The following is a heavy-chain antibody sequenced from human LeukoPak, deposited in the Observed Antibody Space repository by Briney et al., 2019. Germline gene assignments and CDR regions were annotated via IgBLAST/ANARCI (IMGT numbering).Heavy chain of an antibody. CDR3: ARDLGGATGNYFDY. D-gene: IGHD1-26*01. CDR1: GFTVSSNY. Sequence: PGGSLRLSCAASGFTVSSNYMSWVRQAPGKGLEWVSVIYSGGSTYYADSVKGRFTISRDNSKNTLYLQMNSLRAEDTAVYYCARDLGGATGNYFDYWGQGTLVTVSS. CDR2: IYSGGST. J-gene: IGHJ4*02. V-gene: IGHV3-66*01.